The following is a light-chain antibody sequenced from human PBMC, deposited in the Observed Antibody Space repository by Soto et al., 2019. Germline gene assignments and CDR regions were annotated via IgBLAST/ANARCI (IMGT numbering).Light chain of an antibody. CDR2: GAS. J-gene: IGKJ2*01. Sequence: EIVLPQSPGTLSLSPGERATLSCRASQSVDSTYLAWYQQKPGQVPRLLIYGASSRATGIPDRFSSSGCGIDFTLTISTLEPEDFAVYYGQQYYSSLNTFGHGTKLEIK. CDR1: QSVDSTY. V-gene: IGKV3-20*01. CDR3: QQYYSSLNT.